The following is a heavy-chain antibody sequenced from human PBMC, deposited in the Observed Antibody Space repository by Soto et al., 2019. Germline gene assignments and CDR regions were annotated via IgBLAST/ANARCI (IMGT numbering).Heavy chain of an antibody. CDR2: ISGSGGST. CDR1: GFTFSISA. Sequence: GGSLRLSCAASGFTFSISAMSWVRHAPGKGLEWVSAISGSGGSTYYADTVKGRFTVSRDNSKNTLYLQMNSLRAEDTAVYYCARSGYYYPLDFDHWGQGNLVTVSS. J-gene: IGHJ4*02. CDR3: ARSGYYYPLDFDH. D-gene: IGHD3-22*01. V-gene: IGHV3-23*01.